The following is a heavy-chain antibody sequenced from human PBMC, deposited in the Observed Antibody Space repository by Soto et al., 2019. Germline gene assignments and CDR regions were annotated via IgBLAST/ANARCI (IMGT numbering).Heavy chain of an antibody. Sequence: QLQLQESGSGLVRPSQTLSLTCAVSGGSISSGVYSWNWIRQPPGKGLEWIGYIYHSGNTYYNPSLKSRVTISVDTSTNQFSLKLTSVTAADTAVYYCARALEMSTIFDYWGQGTLVTVSS. CDR2: IYHSGNT. J-gene: IGHJ4*02. CDR1: GGSISSGVYS. D-gene: IGHD1-1*01. CDR3: ARALEMSTIFDY. V-gene: IGHV4-30-2*01.